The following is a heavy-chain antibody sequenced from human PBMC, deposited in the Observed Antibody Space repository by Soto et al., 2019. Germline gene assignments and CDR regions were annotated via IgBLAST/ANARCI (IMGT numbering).Heavy chain of an antibody. D-gene: IGHD2-2*01. V-gene: IGHV3-23*01. Sequence: EVQLLDSGGGLVQPGGSLRLSCAASGFTFITYAMSWVRQAPGKGLEWVSIISGSGGSTYYPDSVKGRFTISRDNSKSSLYLQMNSLRDDATAVYYCAKLPAAQSYFGFWGQGTLVTVSS. CDR1: GFTFITYA. J-gene: IGHJ4*02. CDR2: ISGSGGST. CDR3: AKLPAAQSYFGF.